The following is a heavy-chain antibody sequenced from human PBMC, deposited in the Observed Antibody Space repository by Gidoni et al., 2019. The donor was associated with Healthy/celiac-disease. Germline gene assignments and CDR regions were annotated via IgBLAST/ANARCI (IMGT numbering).Heavy chain of an antibody. J-gene: IGHJ5*02. D-gene: IGHD2-15*01. CDR2: INHSGST. V-gene: IGHV4-34*01. CDR1: GGSFSGYY. CDR3: ARARPRRFVVVAALGWFDP. Sequence: QVQLQQWGAGLLKPSETLSLTCAVYGGSFSGYYWSWIRQPPGKGLEWIGEINHSGSTNYNPYLKSRVTISVDTSKNQFSLKLSSVTAADTAVYYCARARPRRFVVVAALGWFDPWGQGTLVTVSS.